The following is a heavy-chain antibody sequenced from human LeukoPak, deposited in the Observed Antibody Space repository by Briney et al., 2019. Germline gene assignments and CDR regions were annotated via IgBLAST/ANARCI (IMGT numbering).Heavy chain of an antibody. CDR1: GFTFDDYA. Sequence: GRSLRLSCAASGFTFDDYAIHWVRQAPGKGLEWVSGISWNSGSIAYADSVKGRFTISRDNAKNSLYLHMNSLRPGDTALYYCAKDVQAAAGNYFDYWGQGTLVTVSS. V-gene: IGHV3-9*01. CDR3: AKDVQAAAGNYFDY. D-gene: IGHD6-13*01. J-gene: IGHJ4*02. CDR2: ISWNSGSI.